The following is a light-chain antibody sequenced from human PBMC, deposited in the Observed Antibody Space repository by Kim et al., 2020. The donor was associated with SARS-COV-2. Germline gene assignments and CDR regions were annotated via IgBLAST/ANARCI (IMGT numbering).Light chain of an antibody. Sequence: WVTISCTGRISINGAGYAVHVYHQLPGPALKPLVFGNSSRPSGVPDRFSGSKSGTSASLAITGLQAEDEADYYCQSYDSSLNGSVFGGGTQLTVL. CDR2: GNS. CDR1: ISINGAGYA. CDR3: QSYDSSLNGSV. V-gene: IGLV1-40*01. J-gene: IGLJ2*01.